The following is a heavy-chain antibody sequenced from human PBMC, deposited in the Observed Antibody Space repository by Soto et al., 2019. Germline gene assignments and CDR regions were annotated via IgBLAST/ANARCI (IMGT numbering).Heavy chain of an antibody. J-gene: IGHJ6*02. V-gene: IGHV3-23*01. CDR1: GFTFSNYA. Sequence: ESGGGLVQPGGSLRLSCAVAGFTFSNYALTWVRQSPGKGLEWVSTFSGSGGSTYYADSVRGRFTISRDNSKNTLFLQMNSLRVEDTAIYYCARDWTGDTCPCLDVWGQGTTVSVSS. CDR3: ARDWTGDTCPCLDV. D-gene: IGHD3-3*01. CDR2: FSGSGGST.